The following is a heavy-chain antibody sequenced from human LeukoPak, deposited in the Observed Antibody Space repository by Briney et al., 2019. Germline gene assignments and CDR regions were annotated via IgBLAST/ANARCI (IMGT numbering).Heavy chain of an antibody. CDR3: TTALLPNYYGSGSYYYYYYYYMDV. V-gene: IGHV3-21*01. CDR1: GFTFSSYS. CDR2: ISSSSSYI. J-gene: IGHJ6*03. D-gene: IGHD3-10*01. Sequence: GGSLRLSCAASGFTFSSYSMNWVRQAPGKGLEWVSFISSSSSYIYYADSVKGRLTISRYNVKNSLYLQMNSLRAEDTAVYYCTTALLPNYYGSGSYYYYYYYYMDVWGKGTTVTISS.